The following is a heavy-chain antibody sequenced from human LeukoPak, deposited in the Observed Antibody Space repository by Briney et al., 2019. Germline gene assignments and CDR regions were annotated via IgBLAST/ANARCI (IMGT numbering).Heavy chain of an antibody. J-gene: IGHJ4*02. D-gene: IGHD6-19*01. CDR3: AKGLAVAGTGDY. CDR2: ISGSGGST. CDR1: GFTFSSYA. V-gene: IGHV3-23*01. Sequence: GGSLRLSCAASGFTFSSYAMSWVRQAPGKGLEWVSVISGSGGSTYYADSVKGRFTVSRDNSKNTLYLQMNSLRAEDTAVYYCAKGLAVAGTGDYWGQGTLVTVSS.